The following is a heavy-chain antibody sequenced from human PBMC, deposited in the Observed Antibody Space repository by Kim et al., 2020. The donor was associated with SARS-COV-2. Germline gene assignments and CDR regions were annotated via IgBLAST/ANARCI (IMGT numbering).Heavy chain of an antibody. CDR3: ARRAVYYDSSGYPSNWFDP. D-gene: IGHD3-22*01. CDR1: GYSFTSYW. CDR2: IYPGDSDT. V-gene: IGHV5-51*01. Sequence: GESLKISCKGSGYSFTSYWIGWVRQMPGKGLEWMGIIYPGDSDTRYSPSFQGQVTISADKSISTAYLQWSSLKASDTAMYYCARRAVYYDSSGYPSNWFDPWGQGTLVTVSS. J-gene: IGHJ5*02.